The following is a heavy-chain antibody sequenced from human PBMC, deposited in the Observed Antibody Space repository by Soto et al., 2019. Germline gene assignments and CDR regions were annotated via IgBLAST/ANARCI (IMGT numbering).Heavy chain of an antibody. D-gene: IGHD3-22*01. CDR1: GGSISSGDYY. CDR2: IYYSGST. V-gene: IGHV4-30-4*01. CDR3: AIYDSSRRDAFAI. Sequence: QVQLQESGPGLVKPSQTLSLTCTVSGGSISSGDYYWSWIRQPPGKGLEWIGYIYYSGSTYYNPSPRSRVTISVDTSKNQFSLKLSSVTAADTAVYYCAIYDSSRRDAFAIWGHGTMVTVSS. J-gene: IGHJ3*02.